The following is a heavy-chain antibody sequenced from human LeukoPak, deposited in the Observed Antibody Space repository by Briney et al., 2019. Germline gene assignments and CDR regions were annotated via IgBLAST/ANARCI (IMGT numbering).Heavy chain of an antibody. CDR1: GGSISSGDYY. J-gene: IGHJ3*02. CDR2: IYYSGST. D-gene: IGHD2/OR15-2a*01. V-gene: IGHV4-30-4*08. Sequence: SETLSLTXTVSGGSISSGDYYWSWIRQPPGKGLEWIGYIYYSGSTYYNPSLKSRVIISVDTSKTQFSLKLSSVTAADTAVYYCARENDGSDAFDIWGQGTMVTVSS. CDR3: ARENDGSDAFDI.